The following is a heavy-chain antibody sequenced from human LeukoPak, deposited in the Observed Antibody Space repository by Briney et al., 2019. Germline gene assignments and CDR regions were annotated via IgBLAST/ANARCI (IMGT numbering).Heavy chain of an antibody. CDR2: TNHSASNSGGT. J-gene: IGHJ4*01. CDR1: GGSFSGYH. Sequence: SETLSLTCAVYGGSFSGYHWSWIRQSPGKGLEWIRETNHSASNSGGTNYNPSLKSRVTISLDTSKNQFSRKLTSVTAADTAMYYCARRYSDYYDWGHGNLVTVSS. V-gene: IGHV4-34*01. D-gene: IGHD3-16*01. CDR3: ARRYSDYYD.